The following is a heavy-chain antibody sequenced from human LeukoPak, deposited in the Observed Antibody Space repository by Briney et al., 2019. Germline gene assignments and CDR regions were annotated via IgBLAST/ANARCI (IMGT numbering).Heavy chain of an antibody. CDR1: GGSISGGVYY. J-gene: IGHJ4*02. V-gene: IGHV4-31*11. CDR3: ARGADAYKVAY. CDR2: IHPTGNL. Sequence: PSETLSLTCAVTGGSISGGVYYWNWVRQHLGKGLEWIGCIHPTGNLYYNPSLAGRSTISVDTSKSHFSLNLTSVTAADTAVYYCARGADAYKVAYWSQGTLVTVSS. D-gene: IGHD5-24*01.